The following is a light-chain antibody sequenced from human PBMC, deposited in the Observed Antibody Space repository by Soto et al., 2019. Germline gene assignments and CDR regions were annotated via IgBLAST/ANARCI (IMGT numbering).Light chain of an antibody. CDR1: SSNIGAGYD. V-gene: IGLV1-40*01. J-gene: IGLJ1*01. CDR3: QSYDSSLSGFYV. Sequence: ELTQPPSVSVAPGQRVTISCTGSSSNIGAGYDVHWYQQLPGTAPKLLIYGNSNRPSGVPDRFSGSKSGTSASLAITGLQAEDEADYYCQSYDSSLSGFYVFGTGTKLTVL. CDR2: GNS.